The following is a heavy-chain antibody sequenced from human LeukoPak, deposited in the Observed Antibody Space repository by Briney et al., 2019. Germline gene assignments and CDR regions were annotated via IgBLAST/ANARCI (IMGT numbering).Heavy chain of an antibody. D-gene: IGHD6-13*01. J-gene: IGHJ4*02. Sequence: SETLSLTCTVSGGSISSYYWSWIRQPPGKGLEWIGYIYYTGSTDYNPSLESRVAISVDTSKNQFSLKLSSVTAADTAVYYCARGSKAAPGTFDYWGQGTLVTVSS. CDR3: ARGSKAAPGTFDY. V-gene: IGHV4-59*01. CDR1: GGSISSYY. CDR2: IYYTGST.